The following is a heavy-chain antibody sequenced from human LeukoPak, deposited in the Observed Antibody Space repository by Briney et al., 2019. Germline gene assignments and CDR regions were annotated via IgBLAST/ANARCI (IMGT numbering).Heavy chain of an antibody. CDR3: ARHCGYSGYAYGAFDI. V-gene: IGHV5-51*01. CDR1: GYSFTSYW. Sequence: GESLKISCKGSGYSFTSYWIGWVRQMPGKGLEWMGIIYPGDSDTRYSPSFQGQVTISADKSISTAYLQWSSLKASDTAMYYCARHCGYSGYAYGAFDIWGQGTMVTVSS. CDR2: IYPGDSDT. D-gene: IGHD5-12*01. J-gene: IGHJ3*02.